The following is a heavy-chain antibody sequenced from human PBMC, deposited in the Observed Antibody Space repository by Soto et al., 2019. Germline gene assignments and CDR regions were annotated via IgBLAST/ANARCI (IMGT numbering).Heavy chain of an antibody. CDR2: INAGNGNT. J-gene: IGHJ4*02. D-gene: IGHD3-3*01. V-gene: IGHV1-3*01. Sequence: ASVKVSCKASGYTFTSYAMHWVRQAPGQRLEWMGWINAGNGNTKYSQKFQGRVTITRDTSASTAYMELSSLRSEDTAVYYCARGYYDFWSGSPLPFDYWGQGTLVTVSS. CDR1: GYTFTSYA. CDR3: ARGYYDFWSGSPLPFDY.